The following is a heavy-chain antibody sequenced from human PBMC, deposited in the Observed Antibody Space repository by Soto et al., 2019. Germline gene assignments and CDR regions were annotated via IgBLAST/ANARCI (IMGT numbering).Heavy chain of an antibody. Sequence: QVQLQQWGAGLLKPSETLSLTCAVYGGSFSGYYWSWIRQPPGKGLEWIGEINHSGSTNYNPSLKSRVTISVDTAKNQFSLKLSSVTAADTAVYYCARAYSGDDLGYWGQGTLVTVSS. D-gene: IGHD5-12*01. J-gene: IGHJ4*02. CDR2: INHSGST. CDR1: GGSFSGYY. CDR3: ARAYSGDDLGY. V-gene: IGHV4-34*01.